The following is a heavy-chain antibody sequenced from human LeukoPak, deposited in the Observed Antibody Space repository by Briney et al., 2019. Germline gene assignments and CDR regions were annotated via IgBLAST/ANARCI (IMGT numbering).Heavy chain of an antibody. CDR2: IYPGDSDT. J-gene: IGHJ3*02. D-gene: IGHD3-9*01. V-gene: IGHV5-51*01. CDR3: AREGAYYDILTGYGRLGSDAFDI. Sequence: GESLKIYCKGSGYSFTSYWIGWVRQMPGKGLEWMGIIYPGDSDTRYSPSFQGQVTISADKSISTAYLQWSSLKASDTAMYYCAREGAYYDILTGYGRLGSDAFDIWGQGTMVTVSS. CDR1: GYSFTSYW.